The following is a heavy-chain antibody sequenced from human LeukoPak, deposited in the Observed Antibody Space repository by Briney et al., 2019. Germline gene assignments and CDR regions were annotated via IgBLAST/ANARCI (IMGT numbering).Heavy chain of an antibody. J-gene: IGHJ5*02. CDR2: INHSGST. Sequence: SETLSLTCAVYGGSFSGYYWSWIRQPPGKGLEWIGEINHSGSTNYNPSLKSRVTISVDTSKNQFSLKLSSVTAADTAVYYCARGVWDWNPGVYSWFDPWGQGTLVTVSS. CDR3: ARGVWDWNPGVYSWFDP. D-gene: IGHD1-1*01. V-gene: IGHV4-34*01. CDR1: GGSFSGYY.